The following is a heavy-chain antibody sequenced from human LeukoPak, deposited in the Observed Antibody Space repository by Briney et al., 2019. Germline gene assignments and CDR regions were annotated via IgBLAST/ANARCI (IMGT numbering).Heavy chain of an antibody. D-gene: IGHD4-23*01. CDR2: VWYDGSKT. Sequence: GGSLRLSCAASGFTFSSYAMHWVRQAPGKGLEWVAVVWYDGSKTYSADSVKGRITISRDNSKNTLYLQMNSLRAEDTAVYYCARATTVITPIDFWGQGTLVTVSS. CDR3: ARATTVITPIDF. CDR1: GFTFSSYA. V-gene: IGHV3-33*01. J-gene: IGHJ4*02.